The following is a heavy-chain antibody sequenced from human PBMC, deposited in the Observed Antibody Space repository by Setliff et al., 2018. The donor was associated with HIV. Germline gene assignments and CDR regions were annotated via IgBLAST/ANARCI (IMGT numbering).Heavy chain of an antibody. D-gene: IGHD5-12*01. J-gene: IGHJ4*02. Sequence: ASVKVSCKASGYTFTSYGLSWVRQAPGQGLEWMGWINTVTGNPTYAQGFTGRFVFSLDTSVSTAYLQISSLKAEDTAMYYCARDWRSGYDLNFDYWGQGTLVTVSS. V-gene: IGHV7-4-1*02. CDR3: ARDWRSGYDLNFDY. CDR2: INTVTGNP. CDR1: GYTFTSYG.